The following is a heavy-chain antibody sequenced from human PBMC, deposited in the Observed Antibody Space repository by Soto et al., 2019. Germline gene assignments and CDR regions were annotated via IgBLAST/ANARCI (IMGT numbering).Heavy chain of an antibody. CDR1: GGSISSSSYY. CDR3: AGRYCSGGSCSTGDAFDI. J-gene: IGHJ3*02. CDR2: INHSGST. Sequence: SLTCTVSGGSISSSSYYWGWIRQPPGKGLEWIGEINHSGSTNYNPSLKSRVTISVDTSKNQFSLKLSSVTAADTAVFYCAGRYCSGGSCSTGDAFDIWGQGTMVTVSS. D-gene: IGHD2-15*01. V-gene: IGHV4-39*07.